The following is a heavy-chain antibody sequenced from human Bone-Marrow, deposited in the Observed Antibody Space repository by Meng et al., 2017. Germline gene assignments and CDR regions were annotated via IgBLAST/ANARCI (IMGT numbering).Heavy chain of an antibody. Sequence: YYSGNTYYNPSLKSLVNISVDTSKNQFSLKVSSVGHADTAVYDCARGSTNWFDPWGQGILVTVSS. V-gene: IGHV4-31*01. CDR2: YYSGNT. CDR3: ARGSTNWFDP. J-gene: IGHJ5*02.